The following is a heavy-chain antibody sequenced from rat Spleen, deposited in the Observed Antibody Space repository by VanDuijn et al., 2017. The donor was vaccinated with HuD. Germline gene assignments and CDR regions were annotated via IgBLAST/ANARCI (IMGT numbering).Heavy chain of an antibody. J-gene: IGHJ2*01. V-gene: IGHV5-29*01. CDR2: ISYEGSSS. D-gene: IGHD1-9*01. CDR1: GFTFSDYG. CDR3: ARLGYTYYGYNYFDY. Sequence: EVQLVESGGGLVQPGRSLKLSCAASGFTFSDYGVAWVRQAPTKGLEWVATISYEGSSSSYGDSVKGRFTISRDNAKSTLYLQMNSLRSEDTATYYCARLGYTYYGYNYFDYWGQGVMVTVSS.